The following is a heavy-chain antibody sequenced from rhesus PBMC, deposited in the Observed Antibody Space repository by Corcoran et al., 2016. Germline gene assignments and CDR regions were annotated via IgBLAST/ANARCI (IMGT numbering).Heavy chain of an antibody. CDR2: ISGSGGSA. V-gene: IGHV4-173*01. CDR1: GGSISSSY. J-gene: IGHJ4*01. CDR3: VRVYYSGRID. Sequence: QLQLQESGPGLVKPSETLSLTCAVSGGSISSSYWSWIRQPPGKGLEWIGRISGSGGSADYNPSLQSRVTMSTDTSKNQFSLELSSVTAADTAVYYCVRVYYSGRIDWGQGVLVTVSS. D-gene: IGHD6-25*01.